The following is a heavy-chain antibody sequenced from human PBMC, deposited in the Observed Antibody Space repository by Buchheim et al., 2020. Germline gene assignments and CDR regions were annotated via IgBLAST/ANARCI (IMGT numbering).Heavy chain of an antibody. D-gene: IGHD6-19*01. Sequence: QVQLVESGGGVVQPGRSLRLSCAASGFTFSSYGMHWVRPAPGKGLEWVAVISYDGSNKYYADSVRGRFTISRDNSNNTLYLQMNSLRAEDTAVYYCAKDPTVAATYFDYWGQGTL. V-gene: IGHV3-30*18. CDR2: ISYDGSNK. J-gene: IGHJ4*02. CDR1: GFTFSSYG. CDR3: AKDPTVAATYFDY.